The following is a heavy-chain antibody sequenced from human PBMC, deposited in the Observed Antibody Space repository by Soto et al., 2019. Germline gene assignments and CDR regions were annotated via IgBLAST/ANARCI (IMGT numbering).Heavy chain of an antibody. J-gene: IGHJ3*01. CDR2: VSHDGKTE. D-gene: IGHD3-22*01. Sequence: QVQLVESGGGVVQPGRSLRLSCAASGFTFSSYAMHWVRQAPGKGLEWVAVVSHDGKTEYHAASVKGQFTISRDTSANILSLQMNSLRDEDTAVYYCGREPYISGHYSGGCDVWGQGTMVTVSS. V-gene: IGHV3-30*04. CDR1: GFTFSSYA. CDR3: GREPYISGHYSGGCDV.